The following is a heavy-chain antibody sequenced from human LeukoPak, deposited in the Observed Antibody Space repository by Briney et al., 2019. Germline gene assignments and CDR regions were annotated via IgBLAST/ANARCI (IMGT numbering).Heavy chain of an antibody. D-gene: IGHD3-16*01. CDR1: GFTFSGHW. CDR3: ARGGFGFAY. J-gene: IGHJ4*02. CDR2: IKEDESEK. Sequence: GGSLRLSCAASGFTFSGHWMSWVRQSPGKGLEWVANIKEDESEKYYVDSVKGRFTISRDNAKNSLYLEMNSLRAEDTAVYYCARGGFGFAYWGQGTPVTVSS. V-gene: IGHV3-7*01.